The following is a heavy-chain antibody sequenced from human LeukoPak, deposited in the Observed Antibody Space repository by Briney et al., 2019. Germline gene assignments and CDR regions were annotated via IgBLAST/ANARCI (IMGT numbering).Heavy chain of an antibody. D-gene: IGHD3-10*01. CDR3: ARGTLWFPIDY. CDR1: GFTVSVYY. CDR2: MCDDGRI. Sequence: PGGSLRLSCAVSGFTVSVYYMSWVRQAPGKGLEWVSLMCDDGRIYYADSVRGRFTTSRDISSNTLYLEMSSLRAEDTARYYCARGTLWFPIDYWGQGILVTVSS. J-gene: IGHJ4*02. V-gene: IGHV3-53*01.